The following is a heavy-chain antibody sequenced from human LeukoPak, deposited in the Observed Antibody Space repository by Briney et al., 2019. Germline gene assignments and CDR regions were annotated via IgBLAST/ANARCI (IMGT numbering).Heavy chain of an antibody. CDR3: AKEGSSGYYYYFDY. CDR1: GFTFSSYG. Sequence: PGRSLRLSCAASGFTFSSYGMHWVRQAPGEGLEWVAVISYDGSNKYYADSVKGRFTISRDNSKNTLYLQMNSLRAEDTAVYYCAKEGSSGYYYYFDYWGQGTLVTVSS. V-gene: IGHV3-30*18. D-gene: IGHD3-22*01. CDR2: ISYDGSNK. J-gene: IGHJ4*02.